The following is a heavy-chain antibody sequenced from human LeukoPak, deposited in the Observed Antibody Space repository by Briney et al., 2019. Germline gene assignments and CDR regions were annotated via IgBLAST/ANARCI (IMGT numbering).Heavy chain of an antibody. Sequence: GGSLRLSCAASGFTFSRNGMTWVRQAPGKGLEWVSAISGSGGSTYYADSVKGRFTISRDNSKNTLYLQMNSLRAEDTAVYYCASRPIYYYGDYAVDYWGQGTLVTVSS. CDR2: ISGSGGST. J-gene: IGHJ4*02. CDR1: GFTFSRNG. D-gene: IGHD4-17*01. CDR3: ASRPIYYYGDYAVDY. V-gene: IGHV3-23*01.